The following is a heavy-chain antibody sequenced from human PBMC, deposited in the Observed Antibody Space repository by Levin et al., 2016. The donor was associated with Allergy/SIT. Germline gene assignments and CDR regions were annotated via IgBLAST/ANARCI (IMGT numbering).Heavy chain of an antibody. Sequence: GESLKISCITSGFNFDTYGFHWVRQAPGKGLEWVAYISFDGSKRHYADFVRGRLTTSRENFKNTLYLQVNALTSEDTAVYYRALGQTGFGEGHGMDVWGRGTTVTVSS. CDR3: ALGQTGFGEGHGMDV. CDR2: ISFDGSKR. CDR1: GFNFDTYG. J-gene: IGHJ6*02. V-gene: IGHV3-30*02. D-gene: IGHD3-10*01.